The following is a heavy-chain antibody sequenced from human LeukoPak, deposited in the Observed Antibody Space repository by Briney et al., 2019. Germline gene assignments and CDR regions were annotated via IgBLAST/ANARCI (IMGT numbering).Heavy chain of an antibody. J-gene: IGHJ3*02. Sequence: VASVKVFCKASGYTFTGYYMHWVRQAPGQGLEWMGWINPNSGGTNYAQKFQGRVTMTRDTSISTAYMELSRLRSDDTAVYYCARDLYYDFWSGYSRDAFDIWGQGTMVTVSS. CDR1: GYTFTGYY. CDR2: INPNSGGT. D-gene: IGHD3-3*01. V-gene: IGHV1-2*02. CDR3: ARDLYYDFWSGYSRDAFDI.